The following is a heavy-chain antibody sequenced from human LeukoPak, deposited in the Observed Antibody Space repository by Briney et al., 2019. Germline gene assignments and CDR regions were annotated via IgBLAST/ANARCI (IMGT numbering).Heavy chain of an antibody. J-gene: IGHJ4*02. CDR2: FNPENGNT. CDR3: AREHSSSWDQFDY. D-gene: IGHD6-13*01. CDR1: GYSFVGYG. V-gene: IGHV1-18*01. Sequence: ASVKVSCKASGYSFVGYGITWVRQAPGLGLEWMGWFNPENGNTNYAQKVQGRVTMTADTSTSTSYMELRSLRSDDTAVYYCAREHSSSWDQFDYWAREPWSPSPQ.